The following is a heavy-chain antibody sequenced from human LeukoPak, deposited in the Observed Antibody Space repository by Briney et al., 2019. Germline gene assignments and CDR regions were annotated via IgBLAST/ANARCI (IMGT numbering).Heavy chain of an antibody. J-gene: IGHJ4*02. V-gene: IGHV3-66*01. CDR2: IYSGGST. Sequence: GGSLRLSCAASEFSVGSNYMTWVRQAPGKGPEWVSLIYSGGSTYYADSVKGRFTISRDNSKNTLYLQMNSLRAEDTAVYYCARDKSSWYRLFHFDYWGQGTLVTVSS. CDR3: ARDKSSWYRLFHFDY. D-gene: IGHD6-13*01. CDR1: EFSVGSNY.